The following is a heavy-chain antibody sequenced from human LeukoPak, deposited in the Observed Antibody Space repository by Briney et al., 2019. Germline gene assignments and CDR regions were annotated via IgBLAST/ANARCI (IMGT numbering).Heavy chain of an antibody. CDR1: GGSISSYY. D-gene: IGHD3-9*01. Sequence: SETLSLTCTVSGGSISSYYWSWIRQPPGKGLEWIGEINHSGSTNYNPSLKSRVTISVDTSKNQFSLKLSSVTAADTAVYYCARGGDTLRYFDWLFSRGGNHWFDPWGQGTLVTVSS. V-gene: IGHV4-34*01. J-gene: IGHJ5*02. CDR3: ARGGDTLRYFDWLFSRGGNHWFDP. CDR2: INHSGST.